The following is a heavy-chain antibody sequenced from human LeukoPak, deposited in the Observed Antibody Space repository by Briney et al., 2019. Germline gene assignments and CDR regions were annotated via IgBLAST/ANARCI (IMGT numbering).Heavy chain of an antibody. D-gene: IGHD1-26*01. CDR1: GFIVSNNY. Sequence: GGSLRLSCAASGFIVSNNYMNWVRQAPGKGLEWVANIKQDGSEIYYVDSVKGRFTISRDNAENSLYLQMNSLRVEDTAVYYCARDKVVGATYFDYWGQGTLVTVSS. CDR2: IKQDGSEI. V-gene: IGHV3-7*01. CDR3: ARDKVVGATYFDY. J-gene: IGHJ4*02.